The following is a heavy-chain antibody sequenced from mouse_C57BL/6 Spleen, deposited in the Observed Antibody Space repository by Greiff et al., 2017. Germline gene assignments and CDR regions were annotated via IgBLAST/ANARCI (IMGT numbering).Heavy chain of an antibody. V-gene: IGHV1-78*01. D-gene: IGHD1-1*01. CDR2: IYPRDGST. CDR3: ATRYYDYYAMDY. Sequence: VQLQQSDAELVKPGASVKISCKVSGYTFTDHTIHWMKQRPEQGLEWIGYIYPRDGSTNYNEKFKGQATLTADKSSSTAYMQLNSLTSEDSAVYCCATRYYDYYAMDYWGQGTSVTVSS. J-gene: IGHJ4*01. CDR1: GYTFTDHT.